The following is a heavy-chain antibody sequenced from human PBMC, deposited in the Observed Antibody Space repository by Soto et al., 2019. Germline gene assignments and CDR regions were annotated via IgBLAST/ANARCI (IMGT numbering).Heavy chain of an antibody. J-gene: IGHJ4*02. V-gene: IGHV1-18*04. CDR3: ARGAGAAAGTSSFGH. Sequence: GASVKVSCKASGYTFTSYGISWVRQAPGQGLEWMGWISAYNGNTNYAQKLQGRVTITADESTSTAYMELSSLRSEDTAVYYCARGAGAAAGTSSFGHWGQGTLVTVSS. CDR2: ISAYNGNT. D-gene: IGHD6-13*01. CDR1: GYTFTSYG.